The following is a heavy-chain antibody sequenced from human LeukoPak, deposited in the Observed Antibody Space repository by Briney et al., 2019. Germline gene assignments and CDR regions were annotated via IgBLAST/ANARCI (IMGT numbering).Heavy chain of an antibody. CDR2: ISYSGST. CDR3: VRGGEGYYYVD. Sequence: PGGSLRLSCAASGFTFSSYSMNWVRQPPGKGLEWIGYISYSGSTHYNPALKSRLSISGDRSKNQFSLKLTSVTAADTAVYYCVRGGEGYYYVDWGQGTLVTVSP. CDR1: GFTFSSYS. V-gene: IGHV4-59*08. D-gene: IGHD5-24*01. J-gene: IGHJ4*02.